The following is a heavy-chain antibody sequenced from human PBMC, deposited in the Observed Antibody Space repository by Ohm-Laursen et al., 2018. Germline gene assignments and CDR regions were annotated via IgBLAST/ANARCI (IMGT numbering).Heavy chain of an antibody. D-gene: IGHD6-19*01. CDR3: ARGQWLNYFDP. CDR2: ISNSGNTI. CDR1: GFTFSDYF. V-gene: IGHV3-11*01. Sequence: SLRLSCSASGFTFSDYFMTWIRQAPGKGLEWVSYISNSGNTIYYADSVKGRFTISRDNAKNSLYLQMNSLRAEDTAVYYCARGQWLNYFDPWGQGTLVTVSS. J-gene: IGHJ4*02.